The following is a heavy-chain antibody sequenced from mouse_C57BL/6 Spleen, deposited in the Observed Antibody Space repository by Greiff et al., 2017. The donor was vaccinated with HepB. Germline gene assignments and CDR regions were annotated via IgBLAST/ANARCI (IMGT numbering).Heavy chain of an antibody. CDR3: ARHPPGFTTVVADAMDY. V-gene: IGHV5-6*02. CDR2: ICSGGSYT. J-gene: IGHJ4*01. CDR1: GFTFSSYG. Sequence: EVMLVESGGDLVKPGGSLKLSCAASGFTFSSYGMSWVRQTPDKRLEWVATICSGGSYTYYPDSVKGRFTISRDNAKNTLYLQMSSLKSEDTAMYYCARHPPGFTTVVADAMDYWGQGTSVTVSS. D-gene: IGHD1-1*01.